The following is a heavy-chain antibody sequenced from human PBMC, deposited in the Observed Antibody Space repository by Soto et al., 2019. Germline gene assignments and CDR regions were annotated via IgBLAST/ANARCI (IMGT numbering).Heavy chain of an antibody. CDR3: AREMAPHRKFGYYYYGMDV. V-gene: IGHV1-18*01. J-gene: IGHJ6*02. CDR2: ISAYNGNT. D-gene: IGHD3-16*01. CDR1: GYTFTSYG. Sequence: ASVKVSCKASGYTFTSYGISWVRQAPGQGLEWMGWISAYNGNTNYAQKLQGRVTMTTDTSTSTAYMELRSLRSDDTAVYYCAREMAPHRKFGYYYYGMDVWGQGTTVTVS.